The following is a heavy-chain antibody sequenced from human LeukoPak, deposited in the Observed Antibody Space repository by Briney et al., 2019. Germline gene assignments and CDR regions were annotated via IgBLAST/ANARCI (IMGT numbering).Heavy chain of an antibody. CDR1: AFTFSSYA. Sequence: GGSLRLSCAASAFTFSSYAMTWVRQAPGKGLEWVPTISGSGSSTYYSDSVKGRFTISRDNSKNTLYLQMNSLRAEDTAVYFCAKGPTYWYFDLWGRGTLVTVSS. CDR2: ISGSGSST. V-gene: IGHV3-23*01. J-gene: IGHJ2*01. CDR3: AKGPTYWYFDL.